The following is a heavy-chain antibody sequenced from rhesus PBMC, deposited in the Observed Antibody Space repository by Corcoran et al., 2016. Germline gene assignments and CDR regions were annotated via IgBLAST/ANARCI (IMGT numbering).Heavy chain of an antibody. D-gene: IGHD3S6*01. Sequence: QVQLQQWGAGLVKPSETLTLTCAVYGGSISRYYYWSCNRQPPGQGREWIGSIYGNSASTNYNPSLKNRVTISKDTSKNQFSLKLSSVTAADTAVYYCARGAFFAQRGPFDYWGQGVLVTVSS. CDR1: GGSISRYYY. J-gene: IGHJ4*01. V-gene: IGHV4-73*01. CDR3: ARGAFFAQRGPFDY. CDR2: IYGNSAST.